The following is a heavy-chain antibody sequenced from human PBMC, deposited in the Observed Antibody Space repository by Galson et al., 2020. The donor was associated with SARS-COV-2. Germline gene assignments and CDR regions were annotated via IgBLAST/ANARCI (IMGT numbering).Heavy chain of an antibody. CDR1: GYTFTSYG. CDR2: ISAYNGNT. D-gene: IGHD3-10*01. Sequence: ASVKVSCKASGYTFTSYGISWVRQAPGQGLEWMGWISAYNGNTNYAQKLQGRVTMTTDTSTSTAYMELRSLRSDDTAVYYCARAEPPTPPYYYGSGSWGNWFDPWGQGTLVTVSS. J-gene: IGHJ5*02. CDR3: ARAEPPTPPYYYGSGSWGNWFDP. V-gene: IGHV1-18*01.